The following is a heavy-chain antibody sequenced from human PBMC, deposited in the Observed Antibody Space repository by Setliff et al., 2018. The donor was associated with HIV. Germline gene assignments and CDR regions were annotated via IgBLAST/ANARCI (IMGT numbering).Heavy chain of an antibody. Sequence: GGSLRLSCSASGFTFNTYGMSWVRQAPGKGLEWVSVISGSGSGTFYADSVKGRFTISRDNSKNTLYLQMSRLRVDDTAVYYCAKDGISGGSYPPYYFDYWGHGTLVTVSS. CDR3: AKDGISGGSYPPYYFDY. CDR1: GFTFNTYG. V-gene: IGHV3-23*01. D-gene: IGHD2-15*01. J-gene: IGHJ4*01. CDR2: ISGSGSGT.